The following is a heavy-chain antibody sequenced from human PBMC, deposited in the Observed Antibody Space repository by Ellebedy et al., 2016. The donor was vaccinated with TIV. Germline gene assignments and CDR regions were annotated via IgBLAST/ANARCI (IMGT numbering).Heavy chain of an antibody. CDR1: GFTFSSYS. Sequence: GESLKISCAASGFTFSSYSMNWVRQASGKGLEWVSYISSSSSYTNYADSVKGRFTISRDNAKNSLYLQMNSLRAEDTAVYYCARATLPDYGDYPHFDYWGQGTLVTVSS. V-gene: IGHV3-21*05. CDR3: ARATLPDYGDYPHFDY. J-gene: IGHJ4*02. CDR2: ISSSSSYT. D-gene: IGHD4-17*01.